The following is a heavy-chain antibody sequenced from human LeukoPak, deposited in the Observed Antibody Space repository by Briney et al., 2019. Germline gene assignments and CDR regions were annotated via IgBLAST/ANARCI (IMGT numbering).Heavy chain of an antibody. CDR2: ISAYNGNT. CDR1: GYTFTSYG. D-gene: IGHD3-9*01. CDR3: ARVWGHYDILTGYYDY. Sequence: ASVKVSCKASGYTFTSYGISWVRQAPGQGLEWMGWISAYNGNTNYAQKLQGRVTMTTDTSTSTAYMELRSLRSDNTAVYYCARVWGHYDILTGYYDYWGQGTLVTVSS. J-gene: IGHJ4*02. V-gene: IGHV1-18*01.